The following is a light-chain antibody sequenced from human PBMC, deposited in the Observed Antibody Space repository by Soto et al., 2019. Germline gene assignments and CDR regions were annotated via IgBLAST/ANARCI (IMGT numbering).Light chain of an antibody. CDR1: QSVSSSY. Sequence: EIVLTQSPGTLSSSPGERAPLSCRASQSVSSSYLAWYQQKTGQAPMPLIYGASSRAIGIPDMFSGSGSGTDFTLSISRLEPEDVAVYYYQEHGSSPWTIDQVTKVDIK. V-gene: IGKV3-20*01. CDR2: GAS. CDR3: QEHGSSPWT. J-gene: IGKJ1*01.